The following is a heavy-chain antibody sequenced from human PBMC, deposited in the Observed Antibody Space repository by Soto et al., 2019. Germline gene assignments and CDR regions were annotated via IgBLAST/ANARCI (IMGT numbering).Heavy chain of an antibody. J-gene: IGHJ4*02. Sequence: PVGSLRLSCAASGFTFSSYAMSWVRQAPGKGLEWVSAISGSGGSTYYADSVKGRFTISRDNSKNTLYLQMNSLRAEDTAVYYCAKVLYYYDSSGYFDYWGQGTLVTVSS. V-gene: IGHV3-23*01. CDR1: GFTFSSYA. CDR2: ISGSGGST. D-gene: IGHD3-22*01. CDR3: AKVLYYYDSSGYFDY.